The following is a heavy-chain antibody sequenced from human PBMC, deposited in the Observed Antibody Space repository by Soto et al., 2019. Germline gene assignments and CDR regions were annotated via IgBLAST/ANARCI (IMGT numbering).Heavy chain of an antibody. CDR2: INAGNGNT. J-gene: IGHJ6*02. CDR3: VRDPSYYGMDV. V-gene: IGHV1-3*01. Sequence: ASVKVSCKASGYTFTSYAMHWVRQAPGQRLEWMGWINAGNGNTKYSQKFQGRVTITRDTSASTAYMELSSLRSEDTAVYYCVRDPSYYGMDVWGQGTTVTVSS. CDR1: GYTFTSYA.